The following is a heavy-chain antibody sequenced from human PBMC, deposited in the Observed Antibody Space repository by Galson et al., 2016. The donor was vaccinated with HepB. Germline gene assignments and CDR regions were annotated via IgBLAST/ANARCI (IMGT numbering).Heavy chain of an antibody. Sequence: SLRLSCAASGFTFSNYVMTWVRQSPGKGLEWVSRIGRPGRSKDCADSVNGRFTIFRDNSKNTLYLQIDSLRSEDTAVYYSAKAFTTADNFYQFGMDVWGKGTTVTVSS. CDR3: AKAFTTADNFYQFGMDV. CDR1: GFTFSNYV. D-gene: IGHD1-1*01. V-gene: IGHV3-23*01. J-gene: IGHJ6*04. CDR2: IGRPGRSK.